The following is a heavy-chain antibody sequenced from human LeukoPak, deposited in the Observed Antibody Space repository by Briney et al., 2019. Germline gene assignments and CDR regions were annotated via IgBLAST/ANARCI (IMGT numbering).Heavy chain of an antibody. D-gene: IGHD5-18*01. Sequence: PMASVKVSCKASGYTFTGYYMHWVRRAPGQGLEWMGWINPNSGGTNYAQKFQGRVTMTRDTSISTAYMELSRLRSDDTAVYYCAIPYKYSYGYASPDYWGQGTLVTVSS. J-gene: IGHJ4*02. CDR1: GYTFTGYY. CDR3: AIPYKYSYGYASPDY. V-gene: IGHV1-2*02. CDR2: INPNSGGT.